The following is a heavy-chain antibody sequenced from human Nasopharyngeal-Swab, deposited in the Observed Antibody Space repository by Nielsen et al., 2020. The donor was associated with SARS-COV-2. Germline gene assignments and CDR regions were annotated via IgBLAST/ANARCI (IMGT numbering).Heavy chain of an antibody. CDR3: ASSPLDSSGYYYGLDY. CDR2: ISYDGSNK. J-gene: IGHJ4*02. V-gene: IGHV3-30-3*01. D-gene: IGHD3-22*01. Sequence: LSLTCSASGFPFRSYAMHWVRQAPGKGLECVAVISYDGSNKYYADSVKGRLTISRDNSKNTLSLQMNSLRAEDTAVYYCASSPLDSSGYYYGLDYWGQGTLVTVSS. CDR1: GFPFRSYA.